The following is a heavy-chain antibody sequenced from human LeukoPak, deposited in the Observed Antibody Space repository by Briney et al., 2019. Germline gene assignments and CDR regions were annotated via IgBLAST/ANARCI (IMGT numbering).Heavy chain of an antibody. D-gene: IGHD1-26*01. Sequence: GSLRLSCKGSGYTFTSYWIGWVRQMPGKVLEWMGIIYPGDSDTRYSPSFQGQVTISADKSISTAYLQWSSLKASDTAIYYCARDLDGSYPSGYWGQGTQVTVSS. J-gene: IGHJ4*02. CDR3: ARDLDGSYPSGY. V-gene: IGHV5-51*01. CDR1: GYTFTSYW. CDR2: IYPGDSDT.